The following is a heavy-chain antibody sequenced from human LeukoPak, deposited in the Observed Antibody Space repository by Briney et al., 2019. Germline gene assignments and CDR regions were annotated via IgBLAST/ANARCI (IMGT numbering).Heavy chain of an antibody. V-gene: IGHV1-2*02. CDR3: ARGSRNYVDYSGYYSY. CDR2: INPNTGDT. J-gene: IGHJ4*02. CDR1: GYPFTGYY. D-gene: IGHD3-22*01. Sequence: GASVKVSCKASGYPFTGYYMHWVRQAPGQGLEWMGWINPNTGDTNYAQKFQGRVTMTRNTSISTAYMELSSLRSEDMAVYYCARGSRNYVDYSGYYSYWGQGTLLTVSS.